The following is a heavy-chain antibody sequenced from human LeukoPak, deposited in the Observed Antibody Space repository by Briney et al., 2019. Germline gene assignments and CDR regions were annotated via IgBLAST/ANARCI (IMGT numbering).Heavy chain of an antibody. J-gene: IGHJ4*02. CDR2: INTNTGNP. CDR3: ARKFSVIRTRELDY. D-gene: IGHD3-22*01. Sequence: ASVKVSFKASGYTFTSYAMNLVRPAPGQGLAWMGWINTNTGNPTYAQGFTGRFVFSLDTSVSTAYLQINSLRAADTAVYFCARKFSVIRTRELDYWGQGTLVTVSS. CDR1: GYTFTSYA. V-gene: IGHV7-4-1*02.